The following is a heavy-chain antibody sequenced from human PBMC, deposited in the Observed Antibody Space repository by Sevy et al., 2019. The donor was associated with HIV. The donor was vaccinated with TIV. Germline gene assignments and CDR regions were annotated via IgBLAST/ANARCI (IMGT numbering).Heavy chain of an antibody. Sequence: GGSLRLPCTASGFAFSTHGMHWVRQAPGKGLEWVAIIWYEGINKDYAEPVKGRFTISRDNSKNTLYLQMNSLRVDDTAVYYCARERRSSGIDYWGQGTLVTVSS. V-gene: IGHV3-33*01. CDR3: ARERRSSGIDY. D-gene: IGHD3-10*01. CDR2: IWYEGINK. J-gene: IGHJ4*01. CDR1: GFAFSTHG.